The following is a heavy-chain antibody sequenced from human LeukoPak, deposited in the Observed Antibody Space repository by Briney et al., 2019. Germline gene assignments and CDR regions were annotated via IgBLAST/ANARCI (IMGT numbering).Heavy chain of an antibody. CDR3: ARGYYDSFDY. V-gene: IGHV1-18*01. CDR1: GGTFSSYS. CDR2: ISAYNGNT. Sequence: ASVKVSCKASGGTFSSYSISWVRQAPGQGLEWMGWISAYNGNTNYAQKLQGRVTMTTDTSTGTAYMELRSLRSDDTAVYYCARGYYDSFDYWGQGTLVTASS. J-gene: IGHJ4*02. D-gene: IGHD3-22*01.